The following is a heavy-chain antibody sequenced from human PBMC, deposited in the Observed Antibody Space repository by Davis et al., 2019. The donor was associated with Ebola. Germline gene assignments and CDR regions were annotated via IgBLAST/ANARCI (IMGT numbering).Heavy chain of an antibody. V-gene: IGHV1-46*01. J-gene: IGHJ4*02. Sequence: ASVKVSCKASGYTFTSYFMHWVRQAPGQGLEWMGVINPSGGGTTYAQKFQGRVTITADESTSTAYMELSSLRSEDTAVYYCARDSTTTNWGSDYWGQGTLVTVSS. CDR1: GYTFTSYF. D-gene: IGHD7-27*01. CDR2: INPSGGGT. CDR3: ARDSTTTNWGSDY.